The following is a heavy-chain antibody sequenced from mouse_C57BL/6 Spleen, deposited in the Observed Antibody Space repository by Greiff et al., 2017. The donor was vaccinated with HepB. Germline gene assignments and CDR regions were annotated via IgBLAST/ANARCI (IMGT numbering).Heavy chain of an antibody. CDR2: IDPEDGET. CDR1: GFNIKDYY. V-gene: IGHV14-2*01. CDR3: ARRDSSGYWFAY. J-gene: IGHJ3*01. D-gene: IGHD3-2*02. Sequence: EVQLQQSGAELVKPGASVKSSCTASGFNIKDYYMHWVKQRTEQGLEWIGRIDPEDGETKYAPKFQGKATITADTSSNTAYLQLSRLTSEDTAVYYCARRDSSGYWFAYWGQGTLVTVSA.